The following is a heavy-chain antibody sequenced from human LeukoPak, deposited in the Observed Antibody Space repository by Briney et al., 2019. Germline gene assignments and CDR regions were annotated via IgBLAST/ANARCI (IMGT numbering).Heavy chain of an antibody. J-gene: IGHJ4*02. CDR3: AGGSGISDF. CDR1: GFTFSNYG. Sequence: PGRSLRPSCAASGFTFSNYGMHWVRQAPGKGLEWVALIWHDGSNKYYADSVKGRFTISRDNSKNTLYLQMNSLRAEDTAVYYCAGGSGISDFWGQGTLVTVSS. CDR2: IWHDGSNK. D-gene: IGHD1-26*01. V-gene: IGHV3-33*01.